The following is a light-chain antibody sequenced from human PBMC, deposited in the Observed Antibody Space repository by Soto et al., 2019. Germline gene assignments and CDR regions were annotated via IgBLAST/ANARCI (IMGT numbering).Light chain of an antibody. CDR3: QTWGAGIQV. CDR1: SGHSTYA. Sequence: QLVLTQSPSASASLGASVKLTCALDSGHSTYAIAWHQQQPEKAPRYLMKLNSDGSHSKGDGIPDRFSGSSSGAERYLIISSLQSEDEADYYCQTWGAGIQVFGGGTKLTVL. V-gene: IGLV4-69*02. J-gene: IGLJ2*01. CDR2: LNSDGSH.